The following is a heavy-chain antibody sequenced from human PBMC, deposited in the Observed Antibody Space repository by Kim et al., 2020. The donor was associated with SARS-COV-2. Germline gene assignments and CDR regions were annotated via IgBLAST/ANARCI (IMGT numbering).Heavy chain of an antibody. J-gene: IGHJ4*02. CDR3: ASRYCSSTSCYTLDY. V-gene: IGHV1-69*01. D-gene: IGHD2-2*01. Sequence: QKFQGRITITEDESTSTAYMELSSLRSEDTAVYYCASRYCSSTSCYTLDYWGQGTLVTVSS.